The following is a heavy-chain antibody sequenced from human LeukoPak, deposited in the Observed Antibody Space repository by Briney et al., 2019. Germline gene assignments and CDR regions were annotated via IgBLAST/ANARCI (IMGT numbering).Heavy chain of an antibody. CDR3: ASRGRPDIVVVPAAPPDTYYYYGMDV. J-gene: IGHJ6*02. CDR2: IIPIFGTA. Sequence: SVKVSCKASGGTFSSYAISWMRQAPGQGLEWMGGIIPIFGTANYAQKFQGRVTITADESTSTAYMELSSLRSEDTAVYYCASRGRPDIVVVPAAPPDTYYYYGMDVWGQGTTVTVSS. V-gene: IGHV1-69*13. CDR1: GGTFSSYA. D-gene: IGHD2-2*01.